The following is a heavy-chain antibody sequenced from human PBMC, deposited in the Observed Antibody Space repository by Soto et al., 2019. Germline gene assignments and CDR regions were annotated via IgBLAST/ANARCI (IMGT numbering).Heavy chain of an antibody. J-gene: IGHJ4*02. CDR1: GGSISSTSYY. CDR3: ASELTGYSYGPGEVY. Sequence: QVQLQESGPGLVKPSQTLSLTCTVSGGSISSTSYYWSWIRQPPGEVLEWIGSIYYSGSAFYNPSRMGRVTMSIDTSKNQFSLNLSSVSAADTAVYFCASELTGYSYGPGEVYWGQGTLVTVSS. CDR2: IYYSGSA. D-gene: IGHD5-18*01. V-gene: IGHV4-30-4*01.